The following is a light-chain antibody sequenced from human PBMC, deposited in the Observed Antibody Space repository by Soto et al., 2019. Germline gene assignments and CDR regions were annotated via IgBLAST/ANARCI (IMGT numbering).Light chain of an antibody. CDR3: SSYISSSTYV. Sequence: QSALTQPASVSGSPGQSITISCTGTSSDICRYNYVSWYQQYPGKAPKFMVYDVSNLPSGVSNRFSGSKSGNTDSLTISGLQAEDEADYYCSSYISSSTYVFGTGTKLTV. V-gene: IGLV2-14*01. J-gene: IGLJ1*01. CDR2: DVS. CDR1: SSDICRYNY.